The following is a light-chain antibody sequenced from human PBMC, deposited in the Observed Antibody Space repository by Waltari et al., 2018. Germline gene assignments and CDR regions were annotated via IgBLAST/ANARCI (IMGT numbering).Light chain of an antibody. CDR2: GVR. V-gene: IGLV2-18*02. J-gene: IGLJ1*01. CDR3: TAYTSTNAYV. CDR1: SSAIGSSNT. Sequence: QSALTQPPSVSASPGQSVTISCTGTSSAIGSSNTLSWFQQTPGTAPKLMIDGVRKRPSGVPDRFSASKSGNTASLTISGLQAEDEADYYCTAYTSTNAYVFGTGTKVTVL.